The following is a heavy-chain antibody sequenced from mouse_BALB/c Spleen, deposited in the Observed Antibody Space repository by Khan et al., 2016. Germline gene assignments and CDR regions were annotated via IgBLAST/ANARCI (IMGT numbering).Heavy chain of an antibody. CDR1: GYTFTSYW. CDR3: ARWSSYYNYDE. Sequence: QVQLQQSGAELARPGASVTLSCKASGYTFTSYWMQWVQQGPGQGLEWIGAIYPGDGNTGYTQNFKGKATLTADRSSSTAYMQLSSLASEDSAVYYCARWSSYYNYDEWGQGTTLTVSS. D-gene: IGHD2-4*01. J-gene: IGHJ2*01. CDR2: IYPGDGNT. V-gene: IGHV1-87*01.